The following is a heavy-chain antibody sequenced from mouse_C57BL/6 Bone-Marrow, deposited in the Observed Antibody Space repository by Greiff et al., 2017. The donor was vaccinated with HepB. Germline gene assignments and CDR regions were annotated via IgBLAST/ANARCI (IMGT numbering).Heavy chain of an antibody. J-gene: IGHJ3*01. Sequence: EVQLKESGPGLAKPSQTLSLTCSVTGYSITSDYWNWIRKFPGNKLEYMGYISYSGSTYYNPSLKSRISITRDTSKNQYYLQLNSVTTEDTATYYCASSYDYEGVWFAYWGQGTLVTVSA. V-gene: IGHV3-8*01. CDR1: GYSITSDY. CDR2: ISYSGST. D-gene: IGHD2-4*01. CDR3: ASSYDYEGVWFAY.